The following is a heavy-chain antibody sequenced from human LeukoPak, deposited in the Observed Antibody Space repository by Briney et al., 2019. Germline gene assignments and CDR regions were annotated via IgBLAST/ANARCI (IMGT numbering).Heavy chain of an antibody. CDR3: AKILGAGRDYYYYYMDV. J-gene: IGHJ6*03. D-gene: IGHD3-3*01. CDR2: INHSGGT. CDR1: GGSFSGYY. V-gene: IGHV4-34*01. Sequence: SETLSLTCAVYGGSFSGYYWSWIRRPPGKGLEWIGEINHSGGTNYNPSLKSRVTISVDTSKNQFSLKLSSVTAADTAVYYCAKILGAGRDYYYYYMDVWGKGTTVTVSS.